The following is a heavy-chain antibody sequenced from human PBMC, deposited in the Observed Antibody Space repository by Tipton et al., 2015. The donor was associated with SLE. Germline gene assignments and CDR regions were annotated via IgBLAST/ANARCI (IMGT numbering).Heavy chain of an antibody. CDR3: GRARVGMEYVLDV. D-gene: IGHD5-24*01. J-gene: IGHJ3*01. CDR1: RYSISSGYY. V-gene: IGHV4-38-2*02. Sequence: LRLSCIVSRYSISSGYYWGWMRQAPGKELEWIGSFYHSGNTYYNPSLTSRVTISADTSKNQFSLRLTSVTAADTALYYCGRARVGMEYVLDVWGQGTMVTASS. CDR2: FYHSGNT.